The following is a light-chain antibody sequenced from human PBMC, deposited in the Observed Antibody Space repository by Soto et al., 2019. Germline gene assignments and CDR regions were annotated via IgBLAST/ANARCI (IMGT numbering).Light chain of an antibody. CDR2: EVN. CDR3: SSYAGSNTWV. V-gene: IGLV2-8*01. CDR1: SSDVGDYSY. Sequence: QSALTQPASVSGSPGQSITISCTGTSSDVGDYSYVSWYRQHPGKAPKLLIFEVNSRPSGVPDRFSGSKSGNTASLTVSGLQAEDESHYYCSSYAGSNTWVFGGGTKLTVL. J-gene: IGLJ3*02.